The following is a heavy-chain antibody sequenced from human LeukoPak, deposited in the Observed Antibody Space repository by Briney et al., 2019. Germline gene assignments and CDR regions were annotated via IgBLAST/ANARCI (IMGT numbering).Heavy chain of an antibody. J-gene: IGHJ4*02. V-gene: IGHV3-74*01. CDR2: INSDGSST. D-gene: IGHD2-2*01. CDR1: GFTFSSYW. CDR3: AKDRESYYCTSTSCYFDY. Sequence: GGSLRLSCAASGFTFSSYWMHWVRQAPGKGLVWVSRINSDGSSTSYADSVKGRFTISRDNSKNTLYLQMNSLRAEDTAVYYCAKDRESYYCTSTSCYFDYWGQGTLVTVSS.